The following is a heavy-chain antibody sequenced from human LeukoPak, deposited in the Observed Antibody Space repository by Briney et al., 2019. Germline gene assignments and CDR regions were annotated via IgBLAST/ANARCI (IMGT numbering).Heavy chain of an antibody. D-gene: IGHD1-26*01. Sequence: SETLSLTCAVYGGSFSGYYWSWIRQPPGKGLEWIGEINHSGSTNYNPSLKSRVTISVDTSKNQFSLKLSSVTAADTAVYYCARHGSGTYLRGWFDPWGQGTLVTVSS. CDR2: INHSGST. J-gene: IGHJ5*02. V-gene: IGHV4-34*01. CDR1: GGSFSGYY. CDR3: ARHGSGTYLRGWFDP.